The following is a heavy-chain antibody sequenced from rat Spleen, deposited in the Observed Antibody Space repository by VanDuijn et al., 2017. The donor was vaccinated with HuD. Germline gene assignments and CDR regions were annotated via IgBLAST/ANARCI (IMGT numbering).Heavy chain of an antibody. V-gene: IGHV5-25*01. J-gene: IGHJ4*01. CDR1: GFIFSNYY. CDR3: ARVDGYYRTMDA. D-gene: IGHD1-12*03. CDR2: ITTGGAIT. Sequence: EVQLVESDGGLVQPGRSMSLSCAASGFIFSNYYMVWVRQAPTKGLEWVASITTGGAITSYRDSVKGRFTISRDNAKSTLSLQMDSLRSEDTATYYCARVDGYYRTMDAWGQGASVTVSS.